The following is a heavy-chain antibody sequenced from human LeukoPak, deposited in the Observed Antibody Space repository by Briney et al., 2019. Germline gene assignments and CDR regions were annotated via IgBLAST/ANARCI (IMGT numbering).Heavy chain of an antibody. CDR2: ISGSGAST. D-gene: IGHD3-16*02. CDR1: GFTFSSYA. Sequence: GGSLRLSCAASGFTFSSYAMSWVRQAPGKGLEWVSVISGSGASTLYADSVKGRFSISRDNSKNTLYLQMNSLRAEDTAVYYCAKDPSGASIVRYFDYWGQGTLVIVSS. CDR3: AKDPSGASIVRYFDY. J-gene: IGHJ4*02. V-gene: IGHV3-23*01.